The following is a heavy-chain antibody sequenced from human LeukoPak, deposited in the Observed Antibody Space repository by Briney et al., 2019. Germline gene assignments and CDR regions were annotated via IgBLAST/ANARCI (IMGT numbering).Heavy chain of an antibody. CDR1: GGTFSSYA. Sequence: ASVKVSCKASGGTFSSYAISWVRQAPGQGLEWMGRINPNSGGTNYAQKFQGRVTMTRDTSISTAYMELNRLRSDDTAVYYCARDGQYSSSSHVHYYYYMDVWGKGTTVAVSS. J-gene: IGHJ6*03. CDR3: ARDGQYSSSSHVHYYYYMDV. V-gene: IGHV1-2*06. CDR2: INPNSGGT. D-gene: IGHD6-6*01.